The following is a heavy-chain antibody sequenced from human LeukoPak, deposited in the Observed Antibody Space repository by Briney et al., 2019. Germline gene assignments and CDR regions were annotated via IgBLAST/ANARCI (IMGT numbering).Heavy chain of an antibody. CDR1: RFTFSNHY. CDR2: IKPDGSET. D-gene: IGHD1-7*01. J-gene: IGHJ4*02. Sequence: GGSLRLSCVASRFTFSNHYMSWVRQAPGKGLEWVAAIKPDGSETFYVDSVKGRFTVSRDNAKNSLYLQMSSLRAEDTAVYYCARDGYSGGLTGTYHYWGQGTLVTVSS. CDR3: ARDGYSGGLTGTYHY. V-gene: IGHV3-7*01.